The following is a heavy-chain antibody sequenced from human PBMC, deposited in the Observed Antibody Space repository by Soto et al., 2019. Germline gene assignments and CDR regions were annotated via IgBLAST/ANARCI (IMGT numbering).Heavy chain of an antibody. V-gene: IGHV3-30*18. Sequence: PGGSLRLSCAASGFTFSSYGMHWVRQAPGKGLEWVAVISYDGSNKYYADSVKGRFTISRDNSKNTLYLQMNSLRAEDTAVYYCAKDKRAVALYDAFDIWGQGTMVTVSS. CDR3: AKDKRAVALYDAFDI. J-gene: IGHJ3*02. D-gene: IGHD6-19*01. CDR2: ISYDGSNK. CDR1: GFTFSSYG.